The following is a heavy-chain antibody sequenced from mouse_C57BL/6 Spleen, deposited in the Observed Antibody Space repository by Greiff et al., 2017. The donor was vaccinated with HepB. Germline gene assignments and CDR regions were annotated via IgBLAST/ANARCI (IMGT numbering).Heavy chain of an antibody. CDR1: GFTFSSYG. Sequence: EVKLVESGGDLVKPGGSLKLSCAASGFTFSSYGMSWVRQTPDKRLEWVATISSGGSYTYYPDSVKGRFTISRDNAKNTLYLQMSSLKSEDTAMYYCARWDGYYDYFDYWGQGTTLTVSS. D-gene: IGHD2-3*01. J-gene: IGHJ2*01. CDR3: ARWDGYYDYFDY. CDR2: ISSGGSYT. V-gene: IGHV5-6*01.